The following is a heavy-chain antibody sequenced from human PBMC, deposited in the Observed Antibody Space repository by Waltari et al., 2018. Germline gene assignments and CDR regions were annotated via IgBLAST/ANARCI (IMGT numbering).Heavy chain of an antibody. CDR2: ISGSGDRT. V-gene: IGHV3-23*01. CDR3: AKGVYDILTGYDY. CDR1: GFTFTTYA. Sequence: EVQLLESGGGLVQPGGSLRLSCAASGFTFTTYAMNWVRQAPGKGLEWVSAISGSGDRTNYADSVKGRFTISRDNSKNTLYLQMNSLRAEDTAVYYCAKGVYDILTGYDYWGQGTLVTVSS. D-gene: IGHD3-9*01. J-gene: IGHJ4*02.